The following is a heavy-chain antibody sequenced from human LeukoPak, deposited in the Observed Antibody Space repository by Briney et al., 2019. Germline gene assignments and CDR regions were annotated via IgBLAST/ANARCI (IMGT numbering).Heavy chain of an antibody. V-gene: IGHV4-34*10. D-gene: IGHD3-3*01. Sequence: PSETLSLTCAVYGGSFSGYYWSRIRQPPGKGLEWIGEVHLDGRTNYNPSLESRLTMSVDVSENQVSLKLTSVTAADTAVYYCAREGGFYRPLDYSGQGTLVTVSS. J-gene: IGHJ4*02. CDR3: AREGGFYRPLDY. CDR1: GGSFSGYY. CDR2: VHLDGRT.